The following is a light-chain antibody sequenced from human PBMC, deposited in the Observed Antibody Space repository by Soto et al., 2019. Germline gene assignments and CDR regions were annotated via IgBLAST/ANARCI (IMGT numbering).Light chain of an antibody. CDR1: SNDVGGYNY. J-gene: IGLJ1*01. Sequence: QSALTQPRSVSGSPGQSVTISCTGTSNDVGGYNYVSWYQHYPDKAPKLMIYDVSKRPSRVPDRFSGSKSGNTASLTIAGLQAEDEADYYCNSYAGTNYYVFGTGTKVTVL. CDR3: NSYAGTNYYV. CDR2: DVS. V-gene: IGLV2-11*01.